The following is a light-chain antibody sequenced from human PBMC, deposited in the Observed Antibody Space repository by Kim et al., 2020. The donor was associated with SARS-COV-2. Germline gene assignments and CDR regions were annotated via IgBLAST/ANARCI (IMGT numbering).Light chain of an antibody. CDR3: QQYNSYSYT. J-gene: IGKJ2*01. V-gene: IGKV1-5*03. CDR2: KAS. CDR1: QSISSW. Sequence: SVGDRVTITCRASQSISSWLAWYPQKPGKAPKLLIYKASSLESGVPSRFSGSGSGTEFTLTISSLQPDDFATYYCQQYNSYSYTFGQGTKLEI.